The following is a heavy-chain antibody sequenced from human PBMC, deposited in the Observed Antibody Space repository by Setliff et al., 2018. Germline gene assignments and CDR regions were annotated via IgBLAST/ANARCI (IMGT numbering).Heavy chain of an antibody. CDR1: EFTFSNYW. Sequence: GGSLRLSCAASEFTFSNYWMSWVRQAPGKGLEWVANINQDGSEKYYVDSVKGRFTISRDNARNSLYLQMNSLRAEDTAVYYCARVWFGNMDVWGKGTTVTVSS. D-gene: IGHD3-10*01. CDR2: INQDGSEK. V-gene: IGHV3-7*03. J-gene: IGHJ6*03. CDR3: ARVWFGNMDV.